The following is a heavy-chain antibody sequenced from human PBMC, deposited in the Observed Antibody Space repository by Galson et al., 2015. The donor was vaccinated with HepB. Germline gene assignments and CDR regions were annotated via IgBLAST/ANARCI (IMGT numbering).Heavy chain of an antibody. J-gene: IGHJ5*02. D-gene: IGHD2-15*01. CDR3: AKDPLREVGAATPRWFDP. Sequence: SLRLSCAASGFTFSSYGMHWVRQAPGKGLEWVAVISYDGSNKYYADSVKGRFTISRDNSKNTLYLQMNSLRAEDTAVYYCAKDPLREVGAATPRWFDPWGQGTLVTVSS. V-gene: IGHV3-30*18. CDR1: GFTFSSYG. CDR2: ISYDGSNK.